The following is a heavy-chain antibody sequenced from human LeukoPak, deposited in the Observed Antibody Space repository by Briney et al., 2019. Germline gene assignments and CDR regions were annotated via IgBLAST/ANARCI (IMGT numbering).Heavy chain of an antibody. V-gene: IGHV3-7*03. CDR1: GFTFSSYW. CDR2: INHDGNVN. J-gene: IGHJ6*02. D-gene: IGHD3-16*01. CDR3: ARGGGLDV. Sequence: GGSLRLSCAASGFTFSSYWMNWARQAPGKGLEWVASINHDGNVNYYVDSVKGRFTISRDNAKNSLYLQMSNLRAEDTAVYFCARGGGLDVWGQGAKVTVSS.